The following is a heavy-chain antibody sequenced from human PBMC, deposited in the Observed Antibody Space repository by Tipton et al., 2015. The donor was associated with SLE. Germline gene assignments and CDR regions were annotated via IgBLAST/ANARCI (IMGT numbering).Heavy chain of an antibody. V-gene: IGHV3-43*02. Sequence: SLRLSCVASGLTFDDYAMHWVRQAPGKGLEWVSLITGDGSTIYYADSVKGRFTISRDNSKNSLYLQMNSLRNEDTALYYRAKDSLYGDYVFDYWGQGTLVIASS. J-gene: IGHJ4*02. CDR2: ITGDGSTI. CDR3: AKDSLYGDYVFDY. CDR1: GLTFDDYA. D-gene: IGHD4-17*01.